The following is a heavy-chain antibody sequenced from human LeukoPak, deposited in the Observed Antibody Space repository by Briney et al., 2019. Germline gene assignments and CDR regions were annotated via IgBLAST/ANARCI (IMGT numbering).Heavy chain of an antibody. CDR2: ISNSGSTI. J-gene: IGHJ4*02. CDR3: AREDTAMVTVKN. D-gene: IGHD5-18*01. CDR1: GFTFSDYY. V-gene: IGHV3-11*01. Sequence: GGSLRLPCAASGFTFSDYYMSWIRQAPGKGLEWVSYISNSGSTIYYADSVKGRFTISRDNAKNSLYLQMNSLRAEDTAVYYCAREDTAMVTVKNWGQGTLVTVSS.